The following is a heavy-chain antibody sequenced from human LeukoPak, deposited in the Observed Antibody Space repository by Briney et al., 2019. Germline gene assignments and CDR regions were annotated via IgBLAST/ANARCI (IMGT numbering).Heavy chain of an antibody. J-gene: IGHJ5*02. CDR3: AKEGAAGFSSRVFDP. V-gene: IGHV3-30*04. Sequence: GGSLRLSCAASGFTFSSYAMHWVRQAPGKGLEWVAVISYDGSNKYYADSVKGRFTISRDNSKNTLYLQMNSLRAEDTAVYYCAKEGAAGFSSRVFDPWGQGTLVTVSS. D-gene: IGHD1-26*01. CDR1: GFTFSSYA. CDR2: ISYDGSNK.